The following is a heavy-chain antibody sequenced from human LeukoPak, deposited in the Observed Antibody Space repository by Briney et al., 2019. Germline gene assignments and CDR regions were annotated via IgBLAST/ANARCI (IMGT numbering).Heavy chain of an antibody. Sequence: PGGSLRLSCAASGFTFSSYSMNWVRQAPGKGLEWVSYISSSSSTIYYADSVKGRFTISRDNAKNSLYLQMNSLRAGDTAVYYCAREAGYFDWLLSSQFDAFDIWGQGTMVTVSS. CDR2: ISSSSSTI. CDR3: AREAGYFDWLLSSQFDAFDI. V-gene: IGHV3-48*01. J-gene: IGHJ3*02. CDR1: GFTFSSYS. D-gene: IGHD3-9*01.